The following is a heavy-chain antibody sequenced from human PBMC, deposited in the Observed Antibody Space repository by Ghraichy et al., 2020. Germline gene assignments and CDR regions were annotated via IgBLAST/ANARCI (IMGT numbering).Heavy chain of an antibody. J-gene: IGHJ3*02. V-gene: IGHV4-34*01. D-gene: IGHD2-15*01. Sequence: SETLSLTCAVYGGSFNVYYWSWVRQLPGKGLEWIAEINHGGSTNYNPSLKSRVTISVDTSKNQFSLNLNSVTAADTAVYYCAAISPESGHSWPRRAFDIWGQGTMVTVSS. CDR1: GGSFNVYY. CDR3: AAISPESGHSWPRRAFDI. CDR2: INHGGST.